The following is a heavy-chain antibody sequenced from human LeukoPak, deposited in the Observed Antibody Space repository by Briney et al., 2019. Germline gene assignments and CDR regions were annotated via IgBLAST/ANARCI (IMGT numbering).Heavy chain of an antibody. CDR1: GFTLSTYS. CDR2: ISSSSLYI. V-gene: IGHV3-21*04. CDR3: ARGRTGTLPSDFDY. D-gene: IGHD1-1*01. J-gene: IGHJ4*02. Sequence: GGSLRLSCAASGFTLSTYSLNWVRQAPGKGLEWVSSISSSSLYIYYADSVKGRFTISRDNAKNSLYLQMNSLRADDTAVYYCARGRTGTLPSDFDYWGQGTLVTVSS.